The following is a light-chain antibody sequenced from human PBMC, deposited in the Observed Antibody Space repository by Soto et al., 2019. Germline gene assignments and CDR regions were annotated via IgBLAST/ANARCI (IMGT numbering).Light chain of an antibody. CDR3: QQSYNAPRT. CDR2: AAS. Sequence: AIRMTQSPSSFSASTGDRVTITCRASQGISGYLAWYQQKPGKAPRLLIHAASSLQSGVPSRFSGSGSGTDFTLTISSLQPEDFAIYYCQQSYNAPRTFGPGTKVDIK. J-gene: IGKJ1*01. CDR1: QGISGY. V-gene: IGKV1-8*01.